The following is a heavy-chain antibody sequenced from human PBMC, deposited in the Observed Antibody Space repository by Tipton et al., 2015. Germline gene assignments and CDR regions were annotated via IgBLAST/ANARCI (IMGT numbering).Heavy chain of an antibody. Sequence: TLSLTCTVSGGSISDYYWTWIRQPPGKGLEWIGTIYYSGSTYYNPSLKSRVTISVDTSKNQFSLKLSSVTAADTALYYCARFNCGGDCYSYRGWFDPWGQGTLVTVSS. V-gene: IGHV4-59*04. CDR3: ARFNCGGDCYSYRGWFDP. CDR2: IYYSGST. D-gene: IGHD2-21*02. CDR1: GGSISDYY. J-gene: IGHJ5*02.